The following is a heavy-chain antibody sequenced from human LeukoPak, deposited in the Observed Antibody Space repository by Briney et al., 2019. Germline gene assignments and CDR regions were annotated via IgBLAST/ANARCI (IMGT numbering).Heavy chain of an antibody. CDR2: IYSGGST. CDR1: GLTGSSNF. D-gene: IGHD1-1*01. V-gene: IGHV3-66*01. CDR3: ASSGTASRGAMDV. Sequence: GGSLRLSCAASGLTGSSNFMTWVRQAPGRGLEWVSAIYSGGSTFYAASVRGRFNISRDNSKKTMFLQMSSLRVEDAAVYYCASSGTASRGAMDVWGQGTTVTVSS. J-gene: IGHJ6*02.